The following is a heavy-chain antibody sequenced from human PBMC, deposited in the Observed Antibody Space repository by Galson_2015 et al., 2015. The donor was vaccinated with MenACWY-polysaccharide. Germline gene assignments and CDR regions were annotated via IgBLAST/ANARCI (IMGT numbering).Heavy chain of an antibody. CDR2: ITPTGDPK. J-gene: IGHJ6*02. CDR3: ARLFYHGMDV. V-gene: IGHV3-48*01. CDR1: GFSFSSYS. Sequence: SLRLSCAASGFSFSSYSMTWVRQAPGKGLEWLSYITPTGDPKMYADSVKGRFTISRDNAKNSLYLQMNNLRAEDTAVYYCARLFYHGMDVWGQGTTVTVSS. D-gene: IGHD2-21*01.